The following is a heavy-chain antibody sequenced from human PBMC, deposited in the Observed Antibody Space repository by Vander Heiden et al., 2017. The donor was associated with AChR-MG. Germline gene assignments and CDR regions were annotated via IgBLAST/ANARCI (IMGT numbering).Heavy chain of an antibody. CDR2: INAGNGNT. Sequence: VQPVQSGAGVKKPGASVKGSLKGSGYTLTSHSMQLVPQAPGQRLEWMGWINAGNGNTKYSQKFQGRVTMTRDTSASTAYMELSSLRSEDTAVYYCARDEGYCSSTSCGTYYYYYGMDDWGQGTTVTVSS. CDR1: GYTLTSHS. D-gene: IGHD2-2*01. J-gene: IGHJ6*02. V-gene: IGHV1-3*01. CDR3: ARDEGYCSSTSCGTYYYYYGMDD.